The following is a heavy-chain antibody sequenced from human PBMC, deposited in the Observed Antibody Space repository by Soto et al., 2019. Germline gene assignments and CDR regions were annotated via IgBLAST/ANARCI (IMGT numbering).Heavy chain of an antibody. D-gene: IGHD3-16*01. J-gene: IGHJ5*02. CDR2: IWFDGRTK. CDR3: ARGRGQAGNGGDRFDP. CDR1: GFSFSNSG. V-gene: IGHV3-33*01. Sequence: QVQLVESGGGVVQPGTSLRLYCAASGFSFSNSGMHWVRQAPGKGLEWVAVIWFDGRTKFYAHSVNGRFSISRDNSNNTLDLQKGNLRIDDTAVDNCARGRGQAGNGGDRFDPWGQGTLVTVSS.